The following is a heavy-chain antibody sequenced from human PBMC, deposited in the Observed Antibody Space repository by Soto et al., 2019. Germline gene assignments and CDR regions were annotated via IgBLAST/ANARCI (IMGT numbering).Heavy chain of an antibody. D-gene: IGHD6-13*01. CDR3: ARGPSIAAAGTPYYYGMDV. J-gene: IGHJ6*02. Sequence: SVKVSCKASGATFSSYAISWVRQAPGQGLEWMGGIIPIFGTANYAQKFQGRVTITADKSTSTAYMELSSLRSEDTAVYYCARGPSIAAAGTPYYYGMDVWGQGTTVTVSS. CDR2: IIPIFGTA. CDR1: GATFSSYA. V-gene: IGHV1-69*06.